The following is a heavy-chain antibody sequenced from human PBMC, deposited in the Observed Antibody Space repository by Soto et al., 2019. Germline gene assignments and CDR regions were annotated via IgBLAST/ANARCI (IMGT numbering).Heavy chain of an antibody. CDR2: ISAYNGNT. V-gene: IGHV1-18*04. J-gene: IGHJ6*02. D-gene: IGHD5-18*01. CDR1: GYTFTSYG. Sequence: ASVKVSCKASGYTFTSYGISWVRQAPGQGLEWMGWISAYNGNTNYAQKLQGRVTMTTDTSTSTAYMELRNLRSDDTAVYYCARFTSYGYYYYYGMDVWGQGTTVTVSS. CDR3: ARFTSYGYYYYYGMDV.